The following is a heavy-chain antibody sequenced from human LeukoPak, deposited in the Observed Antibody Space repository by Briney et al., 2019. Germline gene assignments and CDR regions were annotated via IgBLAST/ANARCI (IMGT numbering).Heavy chain of an antibody. Sequence: SETLSLTCIVSGGSISSYYWSWIRQPPGKGLEWIGYIYYSGSTNYNPSLKSRVTISVDTSKNQFSLKLSSVTAADTAVYYCARGHSSSWDYYFDYWGQGTLVTVSS. CDR1: GGSISSYY. CDR3: ARGHSSSWDYYFDY. V-gene: IGHV4-59*01. D-gene: IGHD6-13*01. J-gene: IGHJ4*02. CDR2: IYYSGST.